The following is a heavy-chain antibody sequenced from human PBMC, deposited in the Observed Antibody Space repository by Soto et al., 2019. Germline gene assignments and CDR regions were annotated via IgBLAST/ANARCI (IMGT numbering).Heavy chain of an antibody. CDR2: ISYEGSNK. V-gene: IGHV3-30*18. J-gene: IGHJ6*02. CDR1: GFTFSSYA. Sequence: QVQLVESGGGVVQPGRSLRLSCATSGFTFSSYAMHWVRQAPGKGLEWVVVISYEGSNKKYADSVKGRFTMSRDNSNNTLYLQMNSLRAEDTAVYYCTKDLRGYYYGSGSYHYGMDVWGQGTTVTVSS. CDR3: TKDLRGYYYGSGSYHYGMDV. D-gene: IGHD3-10*01.